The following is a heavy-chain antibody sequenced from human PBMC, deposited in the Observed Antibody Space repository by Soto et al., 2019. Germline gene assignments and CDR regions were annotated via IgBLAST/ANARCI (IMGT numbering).Heavy chain of an antibody. D-gene: IGHD2-15*01. CDR2: TTASGYTA. V-gene: IGHV3-23*01. Sequence: EGSLRLSCASSGFTFSSSAMSWVRQAPGKGLELVSDTTASGYTADYTDSVKGRFNIPRDNSKNTLYLQMNSLSAEDTATYYCAKDLRFGSLNDDYWGQGTLVTISS. J-gene: IGHJ4*02. CDR1: GFTFSSSA. CDR3: AKDLRFGSLNDDY.